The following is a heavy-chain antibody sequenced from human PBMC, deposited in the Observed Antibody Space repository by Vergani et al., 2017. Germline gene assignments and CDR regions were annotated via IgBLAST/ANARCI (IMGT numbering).Heavy chain of an antibody. J-gene: IGHJ2*01. CDR2: ISWNSGSI. V-gene: IGHV3-9*01. D-gene: IGHD2-2*02. CDR1: GFAFDDYA. Sequence: EVQLVESGGGLVQPGRSLRLSCAASGFAFDDYAMHWVRQAPGQGLEWVSGISWNSGSIGYADSVKGRFTLSRDNAKNSLYLQMNSLRAEDTALYYCAKAAGYCGSTSCYTRTPHNWYFDLWGRGTLVTVSS. CDR3: AKAAGYCGSTSCYTRTPHNWYFDL.